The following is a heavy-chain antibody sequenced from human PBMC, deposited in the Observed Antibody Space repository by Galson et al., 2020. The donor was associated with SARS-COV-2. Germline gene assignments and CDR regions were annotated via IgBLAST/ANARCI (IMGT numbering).Heavy chain of an antibody. J-gene: IGHJ4*02. CDR2: IKPDGSEE. Sequence: GGSLRLSCAASGFTFSSYWMSWVRQAPGKGLECVATIKPDGSEENYVDSVKGRFTVSRDNAKNSLYLQMNSLRAEDTAVYYCARDPYINSPAGAYYFDYWGQGTLVTVSS. D-gene: IGHD6-25*01. CDR3: ARDPYINSPAGAYYFDY. V-gene: IGHV3-7*03. CDR1: GFTFSSYW.